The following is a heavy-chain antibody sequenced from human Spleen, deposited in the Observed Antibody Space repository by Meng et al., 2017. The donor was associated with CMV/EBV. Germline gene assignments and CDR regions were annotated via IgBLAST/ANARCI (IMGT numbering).Heavy chain of an antibody. CDR3: GRYNGGISDY. CDR1: GHTFRDYRINPFSDYN. J-gene: IGHJ4*02. V-gene: IGHV1-2*02. CDR2: ISLNSGGT. Sequence: ASVKVSCKASGHTFRDYRINPFSDYNIHWVRRAPGQGLEWMGWISLNSGGTNYAQKFQGRVTMTRDTSVTTSYMELSSLRSDDTAVYFCGRYNGGISDYWGLGTLVTVSS. D-gene: IGHD2-8*01.